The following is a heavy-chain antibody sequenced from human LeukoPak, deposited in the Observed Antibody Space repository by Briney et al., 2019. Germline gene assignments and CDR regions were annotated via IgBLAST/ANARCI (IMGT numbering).Heavy chain of an antibody. CDR2: IYYSRST. V-gene: IGHV4-59*01. Sequence: KPSETLSLTCTVSGGSISSYYWSWIRQPPAKGLEWIGYIYYSRSTNYNPSLKSRVTISVDTSKNQFSLKLSSVTAADTAVYYCARRRGSSGWYFPYWGQGTLVTVSS. CDR1: GGSISSYY. D-gene: IGHD6-19*01. CDR3: ARRRGSSGWYFPY. J-gene: IGHJ4*02.